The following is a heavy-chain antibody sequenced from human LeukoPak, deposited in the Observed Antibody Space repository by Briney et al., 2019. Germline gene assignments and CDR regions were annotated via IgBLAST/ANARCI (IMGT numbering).Heavy chain of an antibody. V-gene: IGHV4-4*02. J-gene: IGHJ6*03. D-gene: IGHD3-3*01. CDR2: NYHSGNT. CDR3: ARGTSDKLRFLEWLSLPSYYYYMDV. Sequence: PSETLSLTCVVSGGSVSSNNWWTWARQPPGKGLEWIGENYHSGNTAYNPSLKSRVTISADTSKDQFSLKLSSVTAADTAVYYCARGTSDKLRFLEWLSLPSYYYYMDVWGKGTTVTVS. CDR1: GGSVSSNNW.